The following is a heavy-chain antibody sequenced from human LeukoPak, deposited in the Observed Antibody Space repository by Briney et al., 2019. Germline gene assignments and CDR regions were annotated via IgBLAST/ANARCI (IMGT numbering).Heavy chain of an antibody. J-gene: IGHJ6*02. CDR3: ARVNCGGDCYSGYYYYGMDV. CDR2: IYTSGST. D-gene: IGHD2-21*02. CDR1: GGSISSYY. V-gene: IGHV4-4*07. Sequence: SETLSLTCTVSGGSISSYYWSWIRQPAGKGLEWIGRIYTSGSTNYNPSLKSRVTMSVDTSKNQFSLKLSSVTAADTAVYYCARVNCGGDCYSGYYYYGMDVWGQGTTVTVSS.